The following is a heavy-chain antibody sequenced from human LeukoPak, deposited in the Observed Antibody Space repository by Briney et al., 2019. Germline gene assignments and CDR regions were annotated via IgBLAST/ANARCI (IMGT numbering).Heavy chain of an antibody. CDR1: GFTFSTYG. D-gene: IGHD3-10*01. CDR2: VSSTGSGT. J-gene: IGHJ5*02. V-gene: IGHV3-23*01. CDR3: AKDGPLLWFGPTDA. Sequence: GGSLRLSCVASGFTFSTYGMSWVRQAPGKGPEWVAAVSSTGSGTYYPDSLKGRFIISRDDSQNTVFLQMNSLRPEDTAFYFCAKDGPLLWFGPTDAWGQGILVTVSS.